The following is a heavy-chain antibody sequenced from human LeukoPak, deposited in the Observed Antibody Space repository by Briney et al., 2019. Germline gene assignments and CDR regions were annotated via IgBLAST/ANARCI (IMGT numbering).Heavy chain of an antibody. V-gene: IGHV3-33*08. CDR1: GFTFSDYG. J-gene: IGHJ4*02. CDR2: FWYDGSSE. Sequence: PGGSLRLSCAASGFTFSDYGVHWVRQAPGKGLEWVAVFWYDGSSEYYADSVRGRFTISRDSSKNTLYLQINSLRAEDTAVYYCGRSLNWNYPLDYWGQGTLVTVSS. CDR3: GRSLNWNYPLDY. D-gene: IGHD1-7*01.